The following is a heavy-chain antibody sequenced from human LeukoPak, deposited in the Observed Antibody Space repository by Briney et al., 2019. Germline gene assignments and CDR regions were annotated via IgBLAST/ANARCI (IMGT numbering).Heavy chain of an antibody. CDR1: GFTFSSYS. CDR3: ARGSITIFGVAPS. J-gene: IGHJ5*02. Sequence: GGSLRLSCAASGFTFSSYSMNWVRQAPGRGLEWVSSISSSSSYIYYADSVKGRFTISRDNAKNSLYLQMNSLRAEDTAVYYCARGSITIFGVAPSWGQGTLVTVSS. D-gene: IGHD3-3*01. CDR2: ISSSSSYI. V-gene: IGHV3-21*01.